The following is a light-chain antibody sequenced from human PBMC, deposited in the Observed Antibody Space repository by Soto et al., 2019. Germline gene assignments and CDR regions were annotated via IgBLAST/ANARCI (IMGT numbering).Light chain of an antibody. V-gene: IGLV2-14*01. CDR1: SSDVGHYNY. CDR3: CSYTSSNTFV. CDR2: EVS. J-gene: IGLJ1*01. Sequence: QSALTQPASVSGSPGQSITISCTGTSSDVGHYNYVSWYQHHPGKTPKLMIYEVSNRPSGVSNRFSGSKSGNMASLTISGLQAEDEADYYCCSYTSSNTFVFGSGTKGTVL.